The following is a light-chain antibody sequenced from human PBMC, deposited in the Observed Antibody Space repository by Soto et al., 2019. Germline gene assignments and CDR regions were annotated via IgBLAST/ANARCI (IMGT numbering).Light chain of an antibody. V-gene: IGKV3-20*01. CDR1: QSVSSSY. J-gene: IGKJ1*01. CDR3: QQYGNSPRT. Sequence: EIVLTQCPGTLSLSPGERATLSCRASQSVSSSYLAWYQQKPGQAPRLLIYGASSRATDIPDRFSGSGSGTDFTLTISRLEPEDFAVYYCQQYGNSPRTFGQGTKVDIK. CDR2: GAS.